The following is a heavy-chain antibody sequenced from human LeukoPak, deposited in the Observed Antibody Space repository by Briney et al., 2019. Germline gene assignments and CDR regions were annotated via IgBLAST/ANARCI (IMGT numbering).Heavy chain of an antibody. CDR2: IYYSGST. J-gene: IGHJ6*02. Sequence: PSETLSLTCTVSGGSIRSYYWSWIRQPPGKGLKWIGYIYYSGSTNYNPSLKSRVTISVDTSKNQFSLKLSSVTAADTAVYYCARGPNNLGYYYYGMDVWGQGTTVTVSS. CDR1: GGSIRSYY. V-gene: IGHV4-59*01. D-gene: IGHD7-27*01. CDR3: ARGPNNLGYYYYGMDV.